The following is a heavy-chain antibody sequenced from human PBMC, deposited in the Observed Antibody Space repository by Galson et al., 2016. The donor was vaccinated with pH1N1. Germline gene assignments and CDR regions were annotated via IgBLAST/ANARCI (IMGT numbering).Heavy chain of an antibody. V-gene: IGHV5-51*01. Sequence: QSGAEVKKPGESLKISCKGSGHKFTSSWIGWVRQMPGKGLEWMGIIYLGGSLIRYRPSFQGQVTLSADKSVNIVYLEWGSLKASDTAMYYCARQNDYGDYRGDAFDIWGQGTMVTVSS. CDR3: ARQNDYGDYRGDAFDI. D-gene: IGHD4-17*01. CDR2: IYLGGSLI. CDR1: GHKFTSSW. J-gene: IGHJ3*02.